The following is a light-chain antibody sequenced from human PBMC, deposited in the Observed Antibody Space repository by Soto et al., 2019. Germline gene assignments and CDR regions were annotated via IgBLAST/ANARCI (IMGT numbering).Light chain of an antibody. CDR2: AAS. Sequence: DIQMTQSPSSLSASIGDRVTITCRASQNISFYLNWYQHKTGQAPKVLIYAASSLQAGVPQRFSGSGSGTGFTLSISSLQPEDFATYSCQQSYITPSTFGQGTKLEIK. CDR3: QQSYITPST. V-gene: IGKV1-39*01. CDR1: QNISFY. J-gene: IGKJ2*01.